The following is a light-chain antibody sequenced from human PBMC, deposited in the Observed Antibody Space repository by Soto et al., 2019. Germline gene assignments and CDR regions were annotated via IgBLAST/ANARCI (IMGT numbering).Light chain of an antibody. CDR3: QSYDSSVSGMV. Sequence: QSVLTQPPSVSGAPGQRLTISCTGGRSNIGAGYDVHWYQQLPGKGPKVLIYANSDLPSGVPDRFPGSRSGTSASLAITGLQAEDEADYYCQSYDSSVSGMVFGGGTKFTGL. CDR2: ANS. V-gene: IGLV1-40*01. J-gene: IGLJ2*01. CDR1: RSNIGAGYD.